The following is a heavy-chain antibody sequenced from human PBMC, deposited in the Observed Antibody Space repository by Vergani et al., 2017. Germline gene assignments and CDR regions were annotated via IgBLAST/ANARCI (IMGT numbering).Heavy chain of an antibody. D-gene: IGHD7-27*01. V-gene: IGHV3-15*01. CDR3: TTLSPNWAHW. CDR2: IKSQIDGGTT. Sequence: EVQLVESGGGLVQPGGSLRLSCAASGFMFSNYWMNWVRQAPGKGLEWVGRIKSQIDGGTTDYAAPVKGRFTISRDDSTNMLYLHMNSLKTEDTAVYYCTTLSPNWAHWWGQGTLVNVSS. J-gene: IGHJ4*02. CDR1: GFMFSNYW.